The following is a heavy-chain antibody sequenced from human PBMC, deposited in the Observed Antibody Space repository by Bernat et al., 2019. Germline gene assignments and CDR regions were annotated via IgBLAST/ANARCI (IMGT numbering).Heavy chain of an antibody. CDR2: IWYDGSNK. V-gene: IGHV3-33*01. J-gene: IGHJ4*02. CDR3: ARVESSGSYYPLGSFYY. D-gene: IGHD1-26*01. CDR1: GFTFSSYG. Sequence: QVQLVESGGGVVQPGRSLRLSCAASGFTFSSYGMHWVRQAPGKGLEWVAVIWYDGSNKYYADSVKGRFTISRDNSKNTLYLQMNSLRAEDTAVYYCARVESSGSYYPLGSFYYWGQGTLVTVSS.